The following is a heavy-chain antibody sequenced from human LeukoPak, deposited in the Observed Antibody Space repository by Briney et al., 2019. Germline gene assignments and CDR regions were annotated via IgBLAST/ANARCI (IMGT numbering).Heavy chain of an antibody. Sequence: ASVKVSCKASGYTFTSYAISWVRQAPGQGLEWMGWISAYSGNTNYAQKLQGRVTMTRDTSISTAYMELSRLRSDDTAVYYCARSGYSYGDWGQGTLVTVSS. V-gene: IGHV1-18*01. D-gene: IGHD5-18*01. J-gene: IGHJ4*02. CDR3: ARSGYSYGD. CDR2: ISAYSGNT. CDR1: GYTFTSYA.